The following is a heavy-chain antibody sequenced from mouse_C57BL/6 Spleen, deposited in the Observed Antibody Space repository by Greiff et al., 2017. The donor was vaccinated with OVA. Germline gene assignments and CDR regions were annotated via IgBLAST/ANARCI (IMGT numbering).Heavy chain of an antibody. V-gene: IGHV5-17*01. CDR1: GFTFSDYG. Sequence: EVQVVESGGGLVKPGGSLKLSCAASGFTFSDYGMHWVRQAPGKGLEWVAYISSGSSTIYYADTVKGQFTISRDNAKNTLFLQMTSLRSEDTAMYYCARDGFYLDYWGQGTTLTVSS. CDR2: ISSGSSTI. CDR3: ARDGFYLDY. J-gene: IGHJ2*01. D-gene: IGHD2-3*01.